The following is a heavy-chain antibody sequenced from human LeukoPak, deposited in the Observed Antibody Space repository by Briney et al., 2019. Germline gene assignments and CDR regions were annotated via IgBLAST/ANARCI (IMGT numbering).Heavy chain of an antibody. CDR1: GGSISSYY. J-gene: IGHJ4*02. V-gene: IGHV4-59*01. D-gene: IGHD6-6*01. CDR3: ARGASSSPHY. Sequence: SETLSLTCTVSGGSISSYYWSWIRQPPGKGLEWIGYIYYSGSTNHNPSLKSRVTISVDTSKNQFSLKLSSVTAADTAVYYCARGASSSPHYWGQGTLVTVSP. CDR2: IYYSGST.